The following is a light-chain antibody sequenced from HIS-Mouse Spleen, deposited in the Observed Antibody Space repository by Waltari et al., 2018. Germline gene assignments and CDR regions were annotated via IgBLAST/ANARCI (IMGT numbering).Light chain of an antibody. CDR1: SSHVGSYNL. Sequence: QSALTQPASVSGSPGQSLTISCTGTSSHVGSYNLVSWYQQHPGKAPNLMIYAGSKRPSGVSNRFSGSKSGNTASLTISGLQAEDEADYYCCSYAGSSTYVFGTGTKVTVL. J-gene: IGLJ1*01. CDR2: AGS. V-gene: IGLV2-23*01. CDR3: CSYAGSSTYV.